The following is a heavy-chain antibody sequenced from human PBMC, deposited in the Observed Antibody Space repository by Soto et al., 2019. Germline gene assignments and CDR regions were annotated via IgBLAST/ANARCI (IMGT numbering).Heavy chain of an antibody. CDR1: GYIFAKSA. CDR2: ISGGNGNT. J-gene: IGHJ4*02. V-gene: IGHV1-3*01. CDR3: ARGFSPIYYDSNGYYPFGVY. Sequence: ASVKVSCKASGYIFAKSAMHWVRQAPGQRLEWMGWISGGNGNTKYSPKFQGRVTMTRDTSISTAYMELSRLRSDDTAVYYCARGFSPIYYDSNGYYPFGVYWGQGTLVTVSS. D-gene: IGHD3-22*01.